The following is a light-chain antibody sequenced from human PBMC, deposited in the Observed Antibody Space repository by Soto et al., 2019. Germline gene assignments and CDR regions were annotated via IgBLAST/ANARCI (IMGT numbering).Light chain of an antibody. J-gene: IGLJ3*02. CDR2: EVT. V-gene: IGLV2-14*01. CDR3: KSRKTRNNLV. Sequence: QSVLTQPASVSGSPGQSITISCTGTSSDVGGYNYVSWYQQHPGKAPKLIIYEVTHRPPGVSSRFYGSRSGNTASLTISGLQDEDEADYCKSRKTRNNLVLGGGTK. CDR1: SSDVGGYNY.